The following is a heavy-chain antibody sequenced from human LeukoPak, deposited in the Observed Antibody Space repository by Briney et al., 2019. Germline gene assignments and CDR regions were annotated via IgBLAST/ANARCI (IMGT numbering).Heavy chain of an antibody. V-gene: IGHV3-30*02. CDR1: GFTFSSYG. CDR2: IRYDGSNK. Sequence: GGSLRLSCAASGFTFSSYGMHWVRQAPGKGLEWVAFIRYDGSNKYYADSVKGRFTISRDNSKNTLYLQMNSLRAEDTAVYYCAKAFRIQLWLPWFDPWGQGTLVTVSS. CDR3: AKAFRIQLWLPWFDP. D-gene: IGHD5-18*01. J-gene: IGHJ5*02.